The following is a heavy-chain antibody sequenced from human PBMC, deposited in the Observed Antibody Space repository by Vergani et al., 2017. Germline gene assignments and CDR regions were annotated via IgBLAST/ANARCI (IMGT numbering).Heavy chain of an antibody. CDR1: GYTFTSYG. Sequence: QVQLVQSGAEVKKPGASVKVSCKASGYTFTSYGISWVRQAPGQGLEWMGWISAYNSNTNYAQKLQGRVTMTTDTTTSTADMELRSLRSDDTAVYYCARDLRRYYDSSGYYPRYYGMDVWGQGTTVTVSS. CDR3: ARDLRRYYDSSGYYPRYYGMDV. CDR2: ISAYNSNT. D-gene: IGHD3-22*01. V-gene: IGHV1-18*04. J-gene: IGHJ6*02.